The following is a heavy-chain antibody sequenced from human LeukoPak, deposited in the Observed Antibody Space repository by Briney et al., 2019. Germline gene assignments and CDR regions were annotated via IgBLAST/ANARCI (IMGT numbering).Heavy chain of an antibody. J-gene: IGHJ2*01. Sequence: GGSLRLSCAASGFTFDSYAMSWVRQAPGKGLEWVTLISYDGSNKYYADSVKGRFTASRDNSKNMVYLQMSSLRPEDAAVYYCAKGAGGISVWYFDLWGRGTLVTVSS. CDR2: ISYDGSNK. D-gene: IGHD6-13*01. CDR3: AKGAGGISVWYFDL. V-gene: IGHV3-30*18. CDR1: GFTFDSYA.